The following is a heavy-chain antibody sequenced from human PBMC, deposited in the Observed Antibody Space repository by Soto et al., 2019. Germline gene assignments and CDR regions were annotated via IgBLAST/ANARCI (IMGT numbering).Heavy chain of an antibody. D-gene: IGHD6-6*01. J-gene: IGHJ4*02. CDR3: ARDVAAPRTYYFDY. Sequence: GGSLRLSCAASGFTFSNAWINWVRQAPGKGLEWVAVISYDGSNKYYADSVKGRFTISRDNSKNTLYLQMNSLRAEDTVVYYCARDVAAPRTYYFDYWGQGTLVTVSS. CDR1: GFTFSNAW. CDR2: ISYDGSNK. V-gene: IGHV3-30-3*01.